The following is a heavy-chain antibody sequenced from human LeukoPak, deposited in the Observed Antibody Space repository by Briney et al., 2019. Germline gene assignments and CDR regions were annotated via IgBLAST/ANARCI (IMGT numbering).Heavy chain of an antibody. J-gene: IGHJ3*02. V-gene: IGHV1-2*02. Sequence: ASVKVSCKASGYTFTGYYMHWVRQAPGRGLEWMGWINPNSGGTNYAQKFQGRVTMTRDTSISTAYMELSRLRSDDTAVYYCARVLTLTGRDAFDIWGQGTMVTVSS. D-gene: IGHD4/OR15-4a*01. CDR2: INPNSGGT. CDR3: ARVLTLTGRDAFDI. CDR1: GYTFTGYY.